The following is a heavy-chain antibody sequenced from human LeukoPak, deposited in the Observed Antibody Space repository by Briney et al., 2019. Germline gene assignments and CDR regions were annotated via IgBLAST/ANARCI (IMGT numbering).Heavy chain of an antibody. D-gene: IGHD5-18*01. V-gene: IGHV4-30-2*01. CDR1: GGSISSGGYS. CDR3: ARDVRGYSYGFSY. J-gene: IGHJ4*02. CDR2: IYHSGST. Sequence: PSETLSLTCAVSGGSISSGGYSWSWIRQPPGKGLEWIGYIYHSGSTYYNPSLKSRVTISVDRSKNQFSLKLSSVTAADTAVYYCARDVRGYSYGFSYWGQGTLVTVSS.